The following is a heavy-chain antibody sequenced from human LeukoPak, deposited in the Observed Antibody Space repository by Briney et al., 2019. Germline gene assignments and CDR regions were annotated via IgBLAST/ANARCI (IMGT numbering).Heavy chain of an antibody. CDR1: GFTFSSYS. D-gene: IGHD2-8*01. J-gene: IGHJ4*02. CDR2: ISSSSSYI. V-gene: IGHV3-21*01. Sequence: PGGSLRLSCAASGFTFSSYSMNWVRQAPGKGLEWVSSISSSSSYIYYADSVKGRFTISRDNAKNSLYLQMNSLRAEDTAVHYCARAGCTNGVCLIDYWGQGTLVTVSS. CDR3: ARAGCTNGVCLIDY.